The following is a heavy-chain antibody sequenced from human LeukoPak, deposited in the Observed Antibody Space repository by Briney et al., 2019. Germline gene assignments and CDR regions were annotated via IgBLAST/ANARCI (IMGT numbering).Heavy chain of an antibody. CDR3: ARTRGYSSSPIRTPCFDY. Sequence: GGSLRLSCAASGFGFSSYWMSWVRQAPGKGLEWVANIKQDGSEKYYVDSVKGRFTISRDNAKNSLYLQMNSLRAEDTAVYYCARTRGYSSSPIRTPCFDYWGQGTLVTVSS. D-gene: IGHD6-6*01. CDR2: IKQDGSEK. J-gene: IGHJ4*02. V-gene: IGHV3-7*01. CDR1: GFGFSSYW.